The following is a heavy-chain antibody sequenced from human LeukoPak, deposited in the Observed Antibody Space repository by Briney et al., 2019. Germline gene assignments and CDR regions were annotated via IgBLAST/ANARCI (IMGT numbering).Heavy chain of an antibody. V-gene: IGHV4-4*02. D-gene: IGHD3-16*01. J-gene: IGHJ5*02. CDR2: IYHSGST. CDR3: ARIPPEGGDNWFDP. CDR1: GGSISSSNW. Sequence: PSETLSLTCAVSGGSISSSNWWSWVRQPPGKGLEWIGEIYHSGSTNYNPSLKSRVTIPVDKSKNQFSLKLSSVTAADTAVYYCARIPPEGGDNWFDPWGQGTLVTVSS.